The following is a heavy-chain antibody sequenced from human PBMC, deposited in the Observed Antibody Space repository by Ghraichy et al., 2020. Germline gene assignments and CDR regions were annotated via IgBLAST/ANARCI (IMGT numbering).Heavy chain of an antibody. CDR3: AKDRSGWMNDFDY. CDR2: INSAGSRT. Sequence: GGSLRLSCAASGFTLSNYWMHWVRQAPGKGLVWVSRINSAGSRTGYADSVKGRFTISRDNAKNMLYLQMNSLRAEDTAVYYCAKDRSGWMNDFDYWGQGTLVTVSS. D-gene: IGHD6-19*01. V-gene: IGHV3-74*01. CDR1: GFTLSNYW. J-gene: IGHJ4*02.